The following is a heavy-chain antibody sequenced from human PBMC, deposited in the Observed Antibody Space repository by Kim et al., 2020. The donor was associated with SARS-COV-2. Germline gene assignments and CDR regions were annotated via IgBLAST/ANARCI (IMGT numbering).Heavy chain of an antibody. CDR3: ARDLGGSSSLFDY. CDR1: GGTFSSYA. Sequence: SVKVSCKSSGGTFSSYAISWVRQAPGQGLEWMGGIIPIFGTANYAQKFQGRVTITADESTSTAYMELSSLRSEDTAVYYCARDLGGSSSLFDYWGQGTLVTVSS. D-gene: IGHD6-6*01. J-gene: IGHJ4*02. CDR2: IIPIFGTA. V-gene: IGHV1-69*13.